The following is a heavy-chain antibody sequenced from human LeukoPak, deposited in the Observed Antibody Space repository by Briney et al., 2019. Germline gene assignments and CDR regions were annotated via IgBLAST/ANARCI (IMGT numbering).Heavy chain of an antibody. D-gene: IGHD2-2*02. CDR1: GFTLSSYA. J-gene: IGHJ4*02. Sequence: GGSLRLSCAASGFTLSSYAMHWVRQAPGKGLEWVAVISYDGSNKYYADSVKGRFTISRDNSKNTLYLQMNSLRAEDTAVYYCARGLPYDYWGQGTLVTVSS. CDR3: ARGLPYDY. CDR2: ISYDGSNK. V-gene: IGHV3-30-3*01.